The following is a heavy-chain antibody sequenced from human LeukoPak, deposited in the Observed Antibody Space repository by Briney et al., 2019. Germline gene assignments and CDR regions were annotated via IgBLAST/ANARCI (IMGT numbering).Heavy chain of an antibody. V-gene: IGHV3-21*01. D-gene: IGHD6-19*01. CDR1: GFTFSTYS. CDR2: ISSSSSYI. Sequence: PGGSLRLSCAASGFTFSTYSMNWVRQAPGKGLEWVSSISSSSSYIYYADSVKGRFTISRDNAKNSLYLQMNSLRAEDTAVCYCARGQGSAAVAGDSDYWGQGTLVTVSS. J-gene: IGHJ4*02. CDR3: ARGQGSAAVAGDSDY.